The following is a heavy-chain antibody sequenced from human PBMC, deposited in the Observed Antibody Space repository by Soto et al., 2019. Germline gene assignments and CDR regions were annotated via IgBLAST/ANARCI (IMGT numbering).Heavy chain of an antibody. J-gene: IGHJ6*03. Sequence: EVQLVESGGGLVQPGGSLRLSCVASGLTFSNSWMHWVRQVPGKGLVWVSCINSDGSTTNYADSVKGRFTISRDNARNTLYLQMNSLRDEDTAVYYCHYYMYAWGKGTTVTVSS. V-gene: IGHV3-74*01. D-gene: IGHD3-10*01. CDR3: HYYMYA. CDR2: INSDGSTT. CDR1: GLTFSNSW.